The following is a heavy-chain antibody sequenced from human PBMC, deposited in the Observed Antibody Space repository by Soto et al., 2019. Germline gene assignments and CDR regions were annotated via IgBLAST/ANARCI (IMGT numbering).Heavy chain of an antibody. D-gene: IGHD6-13*01. CDR2: IIPIFCTA. CDR1: GGTFSSYA. CDR3: GRVGPGGSSSWCPLENWFDP. J-gene: IGHJ5*02. V-gene: IGHV1-69*12. Sequence: QVQLVQSGGEVKKPGSSVKVSCKASGGTFSSYAISWVRQAPGQGLEWMGGIIPIFCTANYAQKFQGRVTITADESKSTAYMEISSLSSEDTAVYYCGRVGPGGSSSWCPLENWFDPLGQGTLVTVSS.